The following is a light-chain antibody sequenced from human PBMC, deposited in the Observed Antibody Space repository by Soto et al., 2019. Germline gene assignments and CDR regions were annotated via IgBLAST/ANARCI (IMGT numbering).Light chain of an antibody. Sequence: DIQMTQSPSTLSASVGERVTITCRASQSVSNWLAWYQQKPGKAPNLLIYDVSSLESGVPSRFSGSGSGTEFILTISSLQPDDFATYYCQQYRSWPRTFGQGSKVEI. CDR2: DVS. V-gene: IGKV1-5*01. CDR3: QQYRSWPRT. J-gene: IGKJ1*01. CDR1: QSVSNW.